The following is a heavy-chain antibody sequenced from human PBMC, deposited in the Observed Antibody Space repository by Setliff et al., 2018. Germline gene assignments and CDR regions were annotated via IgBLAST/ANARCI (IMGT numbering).Heavy chain of an antibody. D-gene: IGHD3-3*01. V-gene: IGHV3-74*01. Sequence: PGGSLRLSCAASGFTFSSYGMHWVRQAPGKGLEWVSRLKSDGSSTLYADSVKGRFTISRDNAKNTLYLQMNSLRAEDTAVYYCAREVWNIYDNDNSWSGYSDHWGQGTLVTVSS. CDR3: AREVWNIYDNDNSWSGYSDH. J-gene: IGHJ4*02. CDR1: GFTFSSYG. CDR2: LKSDGSST.